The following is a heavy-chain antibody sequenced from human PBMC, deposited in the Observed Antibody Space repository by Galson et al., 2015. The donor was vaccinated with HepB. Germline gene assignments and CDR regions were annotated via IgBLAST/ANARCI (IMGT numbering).Heavy chain of an antibody. CDR3: ARDLTGFYYYHAMDG. J-gene: IGHJ6*02. V-gene: IGHV1-18*04. D-gene: IGHD7-27*01. CDR2: ISAYNGDT. Sequence: SVKVSCKASGYTFAHHGYSWVRQAPGQGLEWVAWISAYNGDTNFAQKFQGRVNMTTDTSASTVYMELRSLRSDDTATYYCARDLTGFYYYHAMDGWGQGTTVTVSS. CDR1: GYTFAHHG.